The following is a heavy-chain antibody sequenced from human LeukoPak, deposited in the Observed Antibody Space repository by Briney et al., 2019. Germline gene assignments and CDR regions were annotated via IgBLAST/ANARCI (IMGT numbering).Heavy chain of an antibody. Sequence: QPGGSRRLSCASSGFIFTTYSMSWVRQAPGKGLEWVSHIPSSGSSTYYADSVKGRFTICRDNAKSSLYLQMNSLRAEDTAVYYCARTLLYCSGGSCYPTRFDSWGQGTLVTVPS. D-gene: IGHD2-15*01. J-gene: IGHJ4*02. CDR2: IPSSGSST. V-gene: IGHV3-48*01. CDR1: GFIFTTYS. CDR3: ARTLLYCSGGSCYPTRFDS.